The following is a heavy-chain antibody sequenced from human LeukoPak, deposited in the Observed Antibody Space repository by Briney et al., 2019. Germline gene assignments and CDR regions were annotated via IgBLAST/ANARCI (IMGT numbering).Heavy chain of an antibody. D-gene: IGHD3-3*01. CDR1: GYTFTSYD. Sequence: GASVKVSCKASGYTFTSYDINWVRQATGQGLEWMGWMNPNSGNTGYAQKFQGRVTITRNTSISTAYMELSSLRSEDTAVYYCARGSWSVTIFGVVTLDYWGQGTLVTVSS. V-gene: IGHV1-8*03. J-gene: IGHJ4*02. CDR3: ARGSWSVTIFGVVTLDY. CDR2: MNPNSGNT.